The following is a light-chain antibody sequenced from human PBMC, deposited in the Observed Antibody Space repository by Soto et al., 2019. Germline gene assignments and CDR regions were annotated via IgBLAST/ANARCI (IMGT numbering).Light chain of an antibody. CDR1: QTISSW. Sequence: DIQMTQSPSTLSASVGDRVTITCRASQTISSWLAWYQQKPGKAPILLIYTASSVQSGVPPRFSGSGSGTEFTLTISSLQPNDFATYYCQQYKSYSWTCGQGTKVEIK. CDR3: QQYKSYSWT. V-gene: IGKV1-5*03. CDR2: TAS. J-gene: IGKJ1*01.